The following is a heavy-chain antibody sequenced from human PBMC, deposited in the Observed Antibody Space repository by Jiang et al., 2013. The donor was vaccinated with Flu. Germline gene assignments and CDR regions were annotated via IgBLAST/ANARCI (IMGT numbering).Heavy chain of an antibody. D-gene: IGHD5-12*01. CDR2: T. CDR3: TRDPIYSGYDYSASENDY. Sequence: TEYAASVKGRFTISRDDSKSIAYLQMNSLKTEDTAVYYCTRDPIYSGYDYSASENDYWGQGTLVTVSS. J-gene: IGHJ4*02. V-gene: IGHV3-49*02.